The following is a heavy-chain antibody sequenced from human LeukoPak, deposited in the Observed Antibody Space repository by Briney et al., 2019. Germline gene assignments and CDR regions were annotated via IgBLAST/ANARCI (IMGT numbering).Heavy chain of an antibody. J-gene: IGHJ4*02. D-gene: IGHD6-13*01. CDR2: ISGDGGTT. CDR1: GFTFDDYA. CDR3: AKARTSTGYSSSWADY. V-gene: IGHV3-43*02. Sequence: GGSLRLSCAASGFTFDDYAMHGVRQAPGKGLEWVSLISGDGGTTYYADSVKGRFTISRDNSKNSLYLQMNSLRTEDTALYYCAKARTSTGYSSSWADYWGQGTLVTVSS.